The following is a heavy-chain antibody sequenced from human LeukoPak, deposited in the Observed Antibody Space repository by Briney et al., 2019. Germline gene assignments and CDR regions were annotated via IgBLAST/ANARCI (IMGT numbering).Heavy chain of an antibody. CDR3: ARVGQSTDSSGFYLPEYFQH. J-gene: IGHJ1*01. D-gene: IGHD3-22*01. Sequence: SETLSLTCAVYGGSFSGYYWSWIRKPPGKGLEWIGSIYHSESTYYNPSLKSRVTISVDTSKNQFSLKLRSVTAADTAVYYCARVGQSTDSSGFYLPEYFQHWGQGTLVTVSS. CDR1: GGSFSGYY. V-gene: IGHV4-34*01. CDR2: IYHSEST.